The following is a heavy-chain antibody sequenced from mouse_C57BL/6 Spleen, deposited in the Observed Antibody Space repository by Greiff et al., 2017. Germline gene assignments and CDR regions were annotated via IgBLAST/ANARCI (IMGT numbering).Heavy chain of an antibody. V-gene: IGHV1-69*01. Sequence: QVQLQQPGAELVMPGASVKLSCMASGYTFTSYWMHWVKQRPRQGLEWIGETDPSDSYTNYNQKFKGKSTLTVDKSSSTAYMQLSSLTSEDSAVYYCATNYDGYYFFDYWGQGTTLTVSS. J-gene: IGHJ2*01. CDR2: TDPSDSYT. CDR1: GYTFTSYW. D-gene: IGHD2-3*01. CDR3: ATNYDGYYFFDY.